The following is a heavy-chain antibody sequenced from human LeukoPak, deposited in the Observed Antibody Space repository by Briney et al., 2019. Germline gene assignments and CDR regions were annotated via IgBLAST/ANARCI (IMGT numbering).Heavy chain of an antibody. CDR1: GGTFSSYA. CDR2: IIPIFGTA. Sequence: GASVKVSCKASGGTFSSYAISWVRQAPGQGLEWMGGIIPIFGTANYAQKFQGRVTITADESTSTAYMELSSLRSEDTAVYYCARGPSPGGIKAYWSYPVGYYFDYWGQGTLVTVSS. D-gene: IGHD1-7*01. CDR3: ARGPSPGGIKAYWSYPVGYYFDY. J-gene: IGHJ4*02. V-gene: IGHV1-69*13.